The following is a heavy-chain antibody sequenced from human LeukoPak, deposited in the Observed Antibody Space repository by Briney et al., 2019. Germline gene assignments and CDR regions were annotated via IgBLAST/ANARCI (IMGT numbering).Heavy chain of an antibody. V-gene: IGHV4-34*01. CDR1: GGSFSGYY. Sequence: SETLSLTCAVYGGSFSGYYWSWIRQPPGKRLEWIGEINHSGSTNYNPSLKSRVTISVDTSKNQFSLKLSSVTAADTAVYYCAREIIRFSSGWFDYWGQGTLVTVSS. J-gene: IGHJ4*02. D-gene: IGHD6-19*01. CDR3: AREIIRFSSGWFDY. CDR2: INHSGST.